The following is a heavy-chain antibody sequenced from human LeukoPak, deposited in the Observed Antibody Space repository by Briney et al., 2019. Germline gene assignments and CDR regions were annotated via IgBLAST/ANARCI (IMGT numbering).Heavy chain of an antibody. CDR1: DFTVSGTY. J-gene: IGHJ4*02. CDR2: IYSGDYT. D-gene: IGHD1-26*01. Sequence: GGSLRLPCAVSDFTVSGTYFTWVRQAPGKGLEWVSIIYSGDYTYYADSVKGRFTISRDESTNTLYLQMNSLRADDTAVYYCASGSYYDTPIDSWGQGALLTVSS. CDR3: ASGSYYDTPIDS. V-gene: IGHV3-53*01.